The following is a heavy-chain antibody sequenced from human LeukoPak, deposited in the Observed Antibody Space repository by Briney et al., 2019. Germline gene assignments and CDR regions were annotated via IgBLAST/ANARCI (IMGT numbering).Heavy chain of an antibody. J-gene: IGHJ6*02. V-gene: IGHV3-66*01. CDR3: ARAWWELPNYYYYGMDV. CDR1: GFTVSSNY. CDR2: IYSGGST. Sequence: GGSLRLSCAASGFTVSSNYMSWVRQAPGKGLEWVSVIYSGGSTYYADSVKGRFIISRDNSKNTLYLQMNSLRAEDTAVYYCARAWWELPNYYYYGMDVWGQGTTVTVSS. D-gene: IGHD1-26*01.